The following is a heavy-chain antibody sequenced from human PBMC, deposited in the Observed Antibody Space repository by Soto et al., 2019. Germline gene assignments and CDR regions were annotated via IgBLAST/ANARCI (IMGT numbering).Heavy chain of an antibody. CDR2: IWYDGSNK. Sequence: QVQLVESGGGVVQPGRSLRLSCAASGFTFSSYDMHWFRQAPGKGREWVAVIWYDGSNKYYEDSVKGRFTISRDNSKNPLYVEMNSLRAEDKAVYYCAIIAAPPSDAFDLWGQGKMVTVSS. V-gene: IGHV3-33*01. CDR1: GFTFSSYD. D-gene: IGHD6-6*01. CDR3: AIIAAPPSDAFDL. J-gene: IGHJ3*01.